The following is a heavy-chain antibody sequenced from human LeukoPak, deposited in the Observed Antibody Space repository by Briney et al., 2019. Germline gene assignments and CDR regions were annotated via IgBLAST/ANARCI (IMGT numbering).Heavy chain of an antibody. Sequence: GGSLRLSCAASGFTFSSYAMSWVRQAPGKGLEWVSAFSGSGGNTYYADSAKGRFTISRDNSKNTLYLQMNTLRAEDTAVYYCAKTGSSRFDYWGQGTLVTVSS. D-gene: IGHD1-26*01. V-gene: IGHV3-23*01. CDR1: GFTFSSYA. CDR2: FSGSGGNT. J-gene: IGHJ4*02. CDR3: AKTGSSRFDY.